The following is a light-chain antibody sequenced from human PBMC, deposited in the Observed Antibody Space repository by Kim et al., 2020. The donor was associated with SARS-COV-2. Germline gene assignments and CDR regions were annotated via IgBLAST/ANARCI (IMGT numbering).Light chain of an antibody. J-gene: IGKJ1*01. CDR2: DAS. V-gene: IGKV3-15*01. Sequence: EVFMTQSPGSLSVSPGGSATLSCRASQSIRGNLAWYQQKPGQAPSLVIYDASTRATDIPARFSGAGSGTDFSLTINSLQSEDAALYFCQQYYSWPQTFGKGTKVVIK. CDR1: QSIRGN. CDR3: QQYYSWPQT.